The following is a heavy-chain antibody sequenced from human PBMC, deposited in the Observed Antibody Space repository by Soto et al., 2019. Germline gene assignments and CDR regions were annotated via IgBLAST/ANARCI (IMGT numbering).Heavy chain of an antibody. V-gene: IGHV1-69*13. CDR3: AREGGYCTNGVCHNWFDP. Sequence: SVKVSCKASGGTFSSYAISWVRQAPGQGLEWMGGIIPIFGTANYAQKFQGRVTITADESTSTAYMELSSLRSEDTAVYYFAREGGYCTNGVCHNWFDPWGQGTLVTVSS. D-gene: IGHD2-8*01. J-gene: IGHJ5*02. CDR1: GGTFSSYA. CDR2: IIPIFGTA.